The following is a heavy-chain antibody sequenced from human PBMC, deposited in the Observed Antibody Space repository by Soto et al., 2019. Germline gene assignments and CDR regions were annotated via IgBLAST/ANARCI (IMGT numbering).Heavy chain of an antibody. CDR2: ISYDGSNK. CDR1: GFTFSSYA. D-gene: IGHD3-22*01. Sequence: GGSLRLSCAASGFTFSSYAMRWVRQAPGKGLEWVAVISYDGSNKYYADSVKGRFTISRDNSKNTLYLQMNSLRAEDTAVYYCAREVPDDSSGYYYGAFDIWGQGTMVTVSS. J-gene: IGHJ3*02. CDR3: AREVPDDSSGYYYGAFDI. V-gene: IGHV3-30-3*01.